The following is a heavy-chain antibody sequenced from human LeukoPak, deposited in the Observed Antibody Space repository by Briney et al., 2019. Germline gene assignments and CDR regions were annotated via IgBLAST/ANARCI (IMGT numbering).Heavy chain of an antibody. Sequence: SGPTLMKPTQTLTLTCSFSGVSVTTSGEGVGWIRQPPGKALEWLALIYWDDDSRYSPSLKNRLTISKDTAKNQVVLSMSNMDSVDTATYFCVHSQRYSYVSFHDAYDIWGLGTLVTVSS. CDR2: IYWDDDS. D-gene: IGHD5-18*01. CDR3: VHSQRYSYVSFHDAYDI. V-gene: IGHV2-5*02. CDR1: GVSVTTSGEG. J-gene: IGHJ3*02.